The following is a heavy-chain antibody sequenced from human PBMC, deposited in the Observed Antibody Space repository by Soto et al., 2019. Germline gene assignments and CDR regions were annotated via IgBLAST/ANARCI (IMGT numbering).Heavy chain of an antibody. V-gene: IGHV3-30*19. CDR2: IWYDGSNK. J-gene: IGHJ5*02. Sequence: CGGEAFRLSSYVMHVVGPSQDKGLEWVAVIWYDGSNKYYADSVKGRFTISRDNSKNTLYLQMNSLRAEDTAVYYCARGRWLQSKRNRFDPWGQGTLVTVSS. CDR1: AFRLSSYV. D-gene: IGHD5-12*01. CDR3: ARGRWLQSKRNRFDP.